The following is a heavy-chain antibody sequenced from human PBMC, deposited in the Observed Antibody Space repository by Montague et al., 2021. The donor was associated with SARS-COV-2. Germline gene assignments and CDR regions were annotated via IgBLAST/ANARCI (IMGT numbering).Heavy chain of an antibody. CDR3: ITMIVVAEDYFDY. Sequence: SLRLSCAASGFTFSSYWIHWVRQAPGKGLVWVSRINSDGSSTSYADSVKGRFTISRDNAKNTLYLQMNSLRAEDTAVYYCITMIVVAEDYFDYWGQGTLVTVSS. CDR1: GFTFSSYW. D-gene: IGHD3-22*01. J-gene: IGHJ4*02. V-gene: IGHV3-74*01. CDR2: INSDGSST.